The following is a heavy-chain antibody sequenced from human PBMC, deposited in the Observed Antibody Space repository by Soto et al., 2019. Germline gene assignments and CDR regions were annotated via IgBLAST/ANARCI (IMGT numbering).Heavy chain of an antibody. J-gene: IGHJ6*02. Sequence: GGSLRLSCEASGFIFSKYAMSWVRQAPGKGLEWVSGISGSGDSSYYADSVKGRFTISRDNSKNTLYLQMNSLRAGDTALYYCAKGIFYYGSGSVPDYYYGLDVWGQGTTVTVSS. CDR2: ISGSGDSS. CDR1: GFIFSKYA. D-gene: IGHD3-10*01. CDR3: AKGIFYYGSGSVPDYYYGLDV. V-gene: IGHV3-23*01.